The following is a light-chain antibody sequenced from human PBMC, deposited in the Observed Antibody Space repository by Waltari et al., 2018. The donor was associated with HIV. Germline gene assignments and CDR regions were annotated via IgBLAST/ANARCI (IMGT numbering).Light chain of an antibody. CDR2: EVS. J-gene: IGLJ1*01. CDR1: SSYVGGYNY. V-gene: IGLV2-14*01. Sequence: QSALTQPASVSGSPGQSITISCTGTSSYVGGYNYVSWYQQHPGKAPKLMIYEVSNRPSGVSNRFSGSKSGNTASLTISGLQAEDEADYYCSSYTSSSIPVFGTGTKVTVL. CDR3: SSYTSSSIPV.